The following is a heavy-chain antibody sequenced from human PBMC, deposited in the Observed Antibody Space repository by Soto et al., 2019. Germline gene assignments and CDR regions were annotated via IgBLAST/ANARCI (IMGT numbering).Heavy chain of an antibody. Sequence: QVQLQGSGPGLVKPSETLSLACNVSGGSVSAGSYYWSWVRQPPGKGLEGIGYIYDSERSTYNPSLKSRATISVPTSKNHVSPRLTFETAAETGIYYFASGMRELTNTHGGAYNFCSAMDVWGQGTTVTVSS. CDR1: GGSVSAGSYY. V-gene: IGHV4-61*03. CDR3: ASGMRELTNTHGGAYNFCSAMDV. J-gene: IGHJ6*01. CDR2: IYDSERS. D-gene: IGHD1-1*01.